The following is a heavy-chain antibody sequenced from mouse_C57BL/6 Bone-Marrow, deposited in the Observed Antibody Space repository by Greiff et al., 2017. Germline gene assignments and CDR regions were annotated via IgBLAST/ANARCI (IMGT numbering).Heavy chain of an antibody. CDR2: IDPSDSYT. D-gene: IGHD3-2*02. CDR1: GYTFTSYW. CDR3: AIDSSGYSFAY. Sequence: QVQLQQPGAELVKPGASVKLSCKASGYTFTSYWMQWVKQRPGQGLEWIGEIDPSDSYTNYNQKFKGKATLTVDTSSSTAYMQLSSLTSEDSAVYYCAIDSSGYSFAYWGQGTLVTVSA. J-gene: IGHJ3*01. V-gene: IGHV1-50*01.